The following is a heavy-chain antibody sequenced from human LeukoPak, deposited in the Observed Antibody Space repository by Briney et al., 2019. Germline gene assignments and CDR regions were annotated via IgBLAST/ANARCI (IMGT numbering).Heavy chain of an antibody. D-gene: IGHD4-17*01. J-gene: IGHJ3*02. V-gene: IGHV4-31*11. CDR2: IYYSGST. CDR1: GGSFSGYY. CDR3: ARGVTAVTPHDAFDI. Sequence: SETLSLTCAVYGGSFSGYYWSWIRQHPGKGLEWIGYIYYSGSTYYNPSLKSRVTISVDTSKNQFSLKLSSVTAADTAVYYCARGVTAVTPHDAFDIWGQGTMVTVSS.